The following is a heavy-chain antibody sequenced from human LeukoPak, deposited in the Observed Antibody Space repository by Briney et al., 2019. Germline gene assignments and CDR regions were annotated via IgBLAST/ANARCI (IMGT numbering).Heavy chain of an antibody. CDR1: GFTFSSYA. CDR3: ARESRDGYNYDY. J-gene: IGHJ4*02. V-gene: IGHV3-64*01. CDR2: ISSNGGST. Sequence: GGSLRLSCAASGFTFSSYAMHWVRQAPGKGLEYVSAISSNGGSTYYANSVKGRFTISRDNSKNTLYLQMGSLRAEDMAVYYCARESRDGYNYDYWGQGTLVTVSS. D-gene: IGHD5-24*01.